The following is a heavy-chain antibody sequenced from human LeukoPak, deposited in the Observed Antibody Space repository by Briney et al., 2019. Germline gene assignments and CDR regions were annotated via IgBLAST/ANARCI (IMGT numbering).Heavy chain of an antibody. CDR3: ARDRSSSWYRVGWFDP. D-gene: IGHD6-13*01. CDR2: IYYSGST. V-gene: IGHV4-34*01. J-gene: IGHJ5*02. CDR1: GGSFSGYY. Sequence: PSETLSLTCAVYGGSFSGYYWSWIRQPPGKGLEWIGSIYYSGSTYYNPSLKSRVTISVDTSKNQFSLKLSSVTAADTAVYYCARDRSSSWYRVGWFDPWGQGTLVTVSS.